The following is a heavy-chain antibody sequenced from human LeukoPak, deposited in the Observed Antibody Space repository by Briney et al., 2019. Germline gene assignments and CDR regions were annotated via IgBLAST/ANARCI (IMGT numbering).Heavy chain of an antibody. CDR1: GFNFANHA. V-gene: IGHV3-23*01. D-gene: IGHD2-21*02. CDR3: VREDTPATANY. J-gene: IGHJ4*02. Sequence: GGSLRLSCAASGFNFANHAMSWVRQTAGKGLEWVSAISGGGDITYYADSVKGRFTISRDNSKNTLFLQMHSLRPGDTAVYYCVREDTPATANYWGQGTLVTISS. CDR2: ISGGGDIT.